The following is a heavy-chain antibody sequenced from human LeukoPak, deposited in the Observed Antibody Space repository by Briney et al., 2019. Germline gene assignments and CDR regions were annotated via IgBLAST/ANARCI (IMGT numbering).Heavy chain of an antibody. J-gene: IGHJ6*02. Sequence: SETLSLTCAVYGGSFSGYYWSWIRQPPGKGLEWIGEINHSGGTNYNPSLKSRVTISVDTSKNQFSLKLSSVTAADTAVYYCARGRFTYYDFWSGPRPGYYYYYGMDVWGQGTTVTVSS. D-gene: IGHD3-3*01. CDR1: GGSFSGYY. CDR3: ARGRFTYYDFWSGPRPGYYYYYGMDV. CDR2: INHSGGT. V-gene: IGHV4-34*01.